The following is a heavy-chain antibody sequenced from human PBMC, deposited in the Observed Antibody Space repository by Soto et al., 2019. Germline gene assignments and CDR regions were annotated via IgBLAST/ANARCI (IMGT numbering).Heavy chain of an antibody. CDR2: IGTVGDT. CDR1: GFTFSSYD. Sequence: HPGGSLRLSCAASGFTFSSYDIHWVRQATGKGLEWVSGIGTVGDTYYAGSVKGRFTISRENAKNSLYLQMNSLRAEDTAVYYCALVGGRWGRGTLVTVSS. V-gene: IGHV3-13*01. J-gene: IGHJ4*02. D-gene: IGHD3-16*01. CDR3: ALVGGR.